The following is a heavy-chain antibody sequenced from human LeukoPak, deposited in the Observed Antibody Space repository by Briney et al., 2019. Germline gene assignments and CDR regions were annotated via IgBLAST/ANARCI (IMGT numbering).Heavy chain of an antibody. CDR3: ARGGGIAAAGVFFDY. Sequence: SETLSLTCTVSGGSISSYYWNWIRQPSGEGLEWIGYINYSGSTNYNPSLKSRVTISADTSKNQFSLKLSSVTAADTAVYYCARGGGIAAAGVFFDYWGQGTLVTVSS. D-gene: IGHD6-13*01. V-gene: IGHV4-59*12. CDR1: GGSISSYY. J-gene: IGHJ4*02. CDR2: INYSGST.